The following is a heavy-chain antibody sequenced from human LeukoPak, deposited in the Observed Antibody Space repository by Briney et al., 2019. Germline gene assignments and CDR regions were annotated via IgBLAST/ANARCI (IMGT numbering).Heavy chain of an antibody. Sequence: SETLSLTCAVYGGSFSSYSWTWIRQPPGKGLELIGEIDRSGSTNYTPSLKSRLTISVDTSKNQFSLKLTSVPAADTAVYYCARGSAAGLAYWGQGTLVTVSS. CDR2: IDRSGST. CDR3: ARGSAAGLAY. V-gene: IGHV4-34*01. CDR1: GGSFSSYS. J-gene: IGHJ4*02. D-gene: IGHD6-13*01.